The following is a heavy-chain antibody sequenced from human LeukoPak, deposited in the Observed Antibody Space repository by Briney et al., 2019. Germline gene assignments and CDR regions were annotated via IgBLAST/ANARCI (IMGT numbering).Heavy chain of an antibody. Sequence: SETLSLTCAVYGVSFSGCYWSWIRQPPGKGLEWIGEINHSGSTNYNPSLKSRVTISVDTSKNQFSLKLSSVTAADTAVYYCASHQYYYDSSGYHFDYWGQGTLVTVSS. CDR3: ASHQYYYDSSGYHFDY. V-gene: IGHV4-34*01. CDR2: INHSGST. J-gene: IGHJ4*02. CDR1: GVSFSGCY. D-gene: IGHD3-22*01.